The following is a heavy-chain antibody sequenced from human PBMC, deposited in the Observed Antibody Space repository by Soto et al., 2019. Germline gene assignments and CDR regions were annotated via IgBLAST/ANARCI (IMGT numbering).Heavy chain of an antibody. V-gene: IGHV2-5*02. J-gene: IGHJ1*01. CDR1: GFSLSTGDVG. CDR2: TYWDDDN. D-gene: IGHD3-3*01. CDR3: AQRSSGAYPEDFRH. Sequence: QITLKESGPALVRPTQTLALTCTFSGFSLSTGDVGVAWIRQPPGKALEWLALTYWDDDNRYSPSLRSRRTPPQDTSENQVVLTTTNLDPVDPATYYCAQRSSGAYPEDFRHWGQGTLVTVSS.